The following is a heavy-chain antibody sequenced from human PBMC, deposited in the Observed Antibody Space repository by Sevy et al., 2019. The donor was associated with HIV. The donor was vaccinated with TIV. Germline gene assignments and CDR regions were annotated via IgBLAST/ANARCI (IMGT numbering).Heavy chain of an antibody. Sequence: GGSLRLSCAASGFTFSSYGMHWVRQAPGKGLEWVAVIWYDGSNKYYAASVKGRFTISRDNSKNTLYLQMNSLRAEDTAVYYCARGDCSGGSCYLEGYYYGMDVWGQGTTVTVSS. D-gene: IGHD2-15*01. J-gene: IGHJ6*02. CDR3: ARGDCSGGSCYLEGYYYGMDV. V-gene: IGHV3-33*01. CDR2: IWYDGSNK. CDR1: GFTFSSYG.